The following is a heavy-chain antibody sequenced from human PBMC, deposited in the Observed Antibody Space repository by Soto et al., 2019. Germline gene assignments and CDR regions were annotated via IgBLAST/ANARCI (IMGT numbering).Heavy chain of an antibody. CDR3: ARDIRTIVRGVIVP. J-gene: IGHJ5*02. CDR2: ISSSSSYI. Sequence: GGSLRLSCAASGFTFSSYSMNWVRQAPGKGLEWVSSISSSSSYIYYADSVKGRFTISRDNAKNSLYLQMNSLRAEDTAVYYCARDIRTIVRGVIVPWGQGTLVTGSS. CDR1: GFTFSSYS. D-gene: IGHD3-10*01. V-gene: IGHV3-21*01.